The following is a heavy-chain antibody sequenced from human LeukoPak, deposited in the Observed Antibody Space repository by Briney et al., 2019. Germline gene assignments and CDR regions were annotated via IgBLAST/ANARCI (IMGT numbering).Heavy chain of an antibody. J-gene: IGHJ4*02. CDR3: ARASDSSGYYAPQHYFDY. D-gene: IGHD3-22*01. CDR1: GYTFTSYY. Sequence: ASVKVSCKASGYTFTSYYMHWVRQAPGQGREWMGIINPSGGSTSYAQKFQGRVTMTRDTSTSTVYMALSSLRSEDTAVYYCARASDSSGYYAPQHYFDYWGQGTPVTVSS. CDR2: INPSGGST. V-gene: IGHV1-46*03.